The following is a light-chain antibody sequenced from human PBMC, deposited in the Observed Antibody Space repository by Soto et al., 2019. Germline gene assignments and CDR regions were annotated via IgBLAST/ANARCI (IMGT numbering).Light chain of an antibody. CDR1: SSNIGSNY. CDR3: AAWDDSLKSVV. Sequence: QSVLTQAPSASGAPGQRVTISCSGASSNIGSNYVYWYQQFPGTAPKLLILRNNQRPSGVPDRFSGSKSGTSASLAISGLRSEDEADYHCAAWDDSLKSVVFGGGTKLNVL. CDR2: RNN. V-gene: IGLV1-47*01. J-gene: IGLJ2*01.